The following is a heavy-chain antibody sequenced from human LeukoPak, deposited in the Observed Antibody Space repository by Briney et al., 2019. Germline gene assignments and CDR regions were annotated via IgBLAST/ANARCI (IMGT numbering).Heavy chain of an antibody. CDR3: ARDRSDILTGYNDAFDF. CDR2: IKLDGSEK. V-gene: IGHV3-7*01. D-gene: IGHD3-9*01. Sequence: GGSLRLSCVASGFSFSTYWMSWVRQVPGKGLEWVATIKLDGSEKYYVDSVRGRFTSSRENAKNTLYLQMRSLRAEDTAVYYCARDRSDILTGYNDAFDFWGPGTKVTASS. J-gene: IGHJ3*01. CDR1: GFSFSTYW.